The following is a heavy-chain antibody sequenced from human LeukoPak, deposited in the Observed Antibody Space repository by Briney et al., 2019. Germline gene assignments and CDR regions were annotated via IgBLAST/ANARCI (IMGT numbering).Heavy chain of an antibody. Sequence: GGSLRHSCAASGFTFSSYWMHWVRQAPGKGLVWLSRISSDGSSTDYADSVKGRFTISRDNAKNTLYLQVNSLGAEDTAVYFCARDRRKSIDYWGQGTLVTVSS. CDR3: ARDRRKSIDY. CDR2: ISSDGSST. V-gene: IGHV3-74*01. J-gene: IGHJ4*02. CDR1: GFTFSSYW.